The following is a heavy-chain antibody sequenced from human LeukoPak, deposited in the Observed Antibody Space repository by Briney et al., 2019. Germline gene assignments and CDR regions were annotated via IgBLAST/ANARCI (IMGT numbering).Heavy chain of an antibody. CDR2: IKSKSDGGTI. V-gene: IGHV3-15*01. J-gene: IGHJ4*02. Sequence: PGGSLRLSCVGSGFTFSDAWMSWVRQAPGKGLEWVGRIKSKSDGGTIDYAAPVKGRFTISRDNSRNTLYLQMNSLKTEDTAVYYCTTRRQDGWWGQGTLVTVS. CDR1: GFTFSDAW. D-gene: IGHD2-15*01. CDR3: TTRRQDGW.